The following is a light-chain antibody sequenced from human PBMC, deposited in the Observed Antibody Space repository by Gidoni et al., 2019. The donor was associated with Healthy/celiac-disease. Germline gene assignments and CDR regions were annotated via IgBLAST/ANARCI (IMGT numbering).Light chain of an antibody. J-gene: IGKJ2*01. V-gene: IGKV3D-20*01. Sequence: EIVLTQSPATLSLSPWERATLSCAASQSVSSSYLAWYQQKPGLAPRLLIYDASSRATGIPDRFSGSGSGTDFTLTISRLEPEDFAVYYCQQYGSSPPYTFGQGTKLEIK. CDR2: DAS. CDR1: QSVSSSY. CDR3: QQYGSSPPYT.